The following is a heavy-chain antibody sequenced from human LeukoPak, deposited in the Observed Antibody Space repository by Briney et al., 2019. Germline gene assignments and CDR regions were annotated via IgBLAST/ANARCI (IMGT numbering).Heavy chain of an antibody. CDR1: GGTFSSYA. CDR3: ARDEAAAGTTGDAFDI. V-gene: IGHV1-69*04. J-gene: IGHJ3*02. CDR2: IIPILGIA. Sequence: SVKVSCKASGGTFSSYAISWVRQAPGQGLEWMGRIIPILGIANYAQRFQGRVTITADKSTSTAYMELSSLRSEDTAVYYCARDEAAAGTTGDAFDIWGQGTMVTVSS. D-gene: IGHD6-13*01.